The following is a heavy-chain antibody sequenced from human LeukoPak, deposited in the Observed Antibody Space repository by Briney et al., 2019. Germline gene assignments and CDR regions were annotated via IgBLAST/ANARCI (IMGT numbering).Heavy chain of an antibody. V-gene: IGHV3-30*02. Sequence: PGGSLRLSCAASGFTVKDNFMSWVRQAPGKGLEWVAFIRYDGTNKYYADSVKGRFTISRDNAKNSLYLQMNSLRAEDTAVYYCTKDSSDWLSEYFHHWGQGTLVTVSS. D-gene: IGHD6-19*01. CDR3: TKDSSDWLSEYFHH. J-gene: IGHJ1*01. CDR1: GFTVKDNF. CDR2: IRYDGTNK.